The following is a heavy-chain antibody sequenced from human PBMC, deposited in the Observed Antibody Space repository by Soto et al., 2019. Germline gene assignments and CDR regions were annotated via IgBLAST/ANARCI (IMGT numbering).Heavy chain of an antibody. D-gene: IGHD6-13*01. V-gene: IGHV1-69*13. CDR1: GGTFSSYA. Sequence: ASVKVSCKASGGTFSSYAISWVRQAPGQGLEWMGGIIPIFGTANYAQKFQGRVTITADESTSTAYMELSSLRSEDTAVYYCARDGPIAAAGRENYYYYGMDVWGQGTTVTVSS. J-gene: IGHJ6*02. CDR3: ARDGPIAAAGRENYYYYGMDV. CDR2: IIPIFGTA.